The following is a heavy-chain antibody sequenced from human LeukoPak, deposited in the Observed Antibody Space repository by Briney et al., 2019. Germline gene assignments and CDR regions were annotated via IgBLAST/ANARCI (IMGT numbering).Heavy chain of an antibody. D-gene: IGHD3-22*01. Sequence: ASVKVSCKASGYTFTSYGISWVRQAPGQGLEWMGWISAYNGNTNYAQKLQGRVTMTTDTSTSTAYMELRSLRSDDTAVYYCARYYDSSGYYYTPFDYWGQGTLVAVSS. CDR2: ISAYNGNT. CDR1: GYTFTSYG. J-gene: IGHJ4*02. CDR3: ARYYDSSGYYYTPFDY. V-gene: IGHV1-18*01.